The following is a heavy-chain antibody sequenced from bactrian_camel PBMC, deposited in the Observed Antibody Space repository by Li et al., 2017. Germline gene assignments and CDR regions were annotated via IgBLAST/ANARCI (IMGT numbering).Heavy chain of an antibody. CDR1: GFTFNRYW. J-gene: IGHJ7*01. CDR2: ITSAVGTT. D-gene: IGHD6*01. Sequence: HVQLVESGGGLVKPGGSLRLSCAASGFTFNRYWMYWVRQAPGQGLEWVSCITSAVGTTYYSDSVKGRFTISRDNAKSTLYLEMNGLKSEDSGVYFCTTADGGTWPVYYYGMDYWGKGTQVTVS. V-gene: IGHV3S1*01.